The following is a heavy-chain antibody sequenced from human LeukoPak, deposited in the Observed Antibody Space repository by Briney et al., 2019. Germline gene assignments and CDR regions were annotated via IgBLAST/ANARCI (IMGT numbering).Heavy chain of an antibody. Sequence: SETLSPTCTVSGGSISSSNYYWGWIRQPPGKGLVYIGSIHYSGSTYYNPSLKSRVTISVDTSENQFSLKLNSVTAADTAVYYCARGSPYHSWGQGTLVTVSS. CDR1: GGSISSSNYY. D-gene: IGHD2-15*01. V-gene: IGHV4-39*01. CDR3: ARGSPYHS. CDR2: IHYSGST. J-gene: IGHJ4*02.